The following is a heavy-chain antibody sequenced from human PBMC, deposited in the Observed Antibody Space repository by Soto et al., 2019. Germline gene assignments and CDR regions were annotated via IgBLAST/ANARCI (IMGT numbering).Heavy chain of an antibody. Sequence: QVTLKESGPVLVKPTETLTLTCTVSGFSLSNARMGVSWIRQPPGKALEWLVHIFSNDAKSYSTSLKSRVTITKGTSKSQVVLTMTIMSPGDTGTYYGARIRGAVAGNYYYYGIDVWGQGTTVTVSS. D-gene: IGHD6-19*01. V-gene: IGHV2-26*01. CDR3: ARIRGAVAGNYYYYGIDV. CDR2: IFSNDAK. CDR1: GFSLSNARMG. J-gene: IGHJ6*02.